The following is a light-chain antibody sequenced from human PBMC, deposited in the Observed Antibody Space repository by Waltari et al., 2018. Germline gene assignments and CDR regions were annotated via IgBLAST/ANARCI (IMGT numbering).Light chain of an antibody. CDR1: QSISRF. V-gene: IGKV1-5*03. J-gene: IGKJ1*01. CDR2: KES. Sequence: DIEMTQSPSTLSASVGDRFTITCRASQSISRFLAWYQTKPGKAPKLLIYKESSLESGVPSRFSGSESGTEFTLTISSLQPDNFATYYCQHYNSYPWTFGQGTKVEIK. CDR3: QHYNSYPWT.